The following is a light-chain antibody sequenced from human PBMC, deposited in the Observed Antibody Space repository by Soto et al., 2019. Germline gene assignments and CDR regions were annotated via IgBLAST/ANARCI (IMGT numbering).Light chain of an antibody. CDR2: EIN. V-gene: IGLV2-8*01. J-gene: IGLJ1*01. CDR1: SSDVGAYDY. Sequence: QSPLTQPPSASGSPGQSVTISCTGTSSDVGAYDYVSWYQQHPGKAPKLMIYEINKRPSGVPDRFSGSKSGKTASLTVSGLQAEDEADYYCSSFAGSNNFPYVFGTGTKVTVL. CDR3: SSFAGSNNFPYV.